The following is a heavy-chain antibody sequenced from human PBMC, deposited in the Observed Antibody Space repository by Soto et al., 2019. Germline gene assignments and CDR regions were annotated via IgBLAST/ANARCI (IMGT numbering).Heavy chain of an antibody. J-gene: IGHJ3*02. CDR2: ISSSSSYI. V-gene: IGHV3-21*01. D-gene: IGHD2-2*02. Sequence: PWGSLRLSCAASGFTFSSYSMNWVRQAPRTGMEWVSSISSSSSYIYYADSVKGRFTISRDNAKNSLYLQMNSLRAEDTAVYYCARDAALVPAAIRGKNDAFDIWGRGTMVTVSS. CDR3: ARDAALVPAAIRGKNDAFDI. CDR1: GFTFSSYS.